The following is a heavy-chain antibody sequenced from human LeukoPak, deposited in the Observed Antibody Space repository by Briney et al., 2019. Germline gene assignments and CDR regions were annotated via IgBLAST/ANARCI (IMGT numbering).Heavy chain of an antibody. CDR1: GYTFSSYD. CDR3: ARGRDSSGWEYYGMDV. J-gene: IGHJ6*02. V-gene: IGHV1-8*01. D-gene: IGHD6-19*01. Sequence: ASVKVSCKASGYTFSSYDINWVRQATGQGLEWMGWMDPNSGNTGYAQKFQGRVTMTRNTSISTAYMELSSLRSEDTAVYYCARGRDSSGWEYYGMDVWGQGTTVTVSS. CDR2: MDPNSGNT.